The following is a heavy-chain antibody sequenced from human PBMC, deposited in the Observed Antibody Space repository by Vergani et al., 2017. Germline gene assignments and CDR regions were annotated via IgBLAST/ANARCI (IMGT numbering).Heavy chain of an antibody. J-gene: IGHJ4*02. CDR1: GFTFSSYA. Sequence: EVQLLESGGGLVQPGGSLRLSCAASGFTFSSYAMSWVRQAPGKGLEWVSAISGSGGSTYYADSVKGRFTISRDNSKNTLYLQINSLRAEDTAVYYCAKMLDRETEGSYAMGAFGGWGQGTLVTVSS. CDR2: ISGSGGST. D-gene: IGHD2-2*01. CDR3: AKMLDRETEGSYAMGAFGG. V-gene: IGHV3-23*01.